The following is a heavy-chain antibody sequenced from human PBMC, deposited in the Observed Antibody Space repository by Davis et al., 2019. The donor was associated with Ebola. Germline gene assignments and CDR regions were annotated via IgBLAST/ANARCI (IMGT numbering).Heavy chain of an antibody. J-gene: IGHJ6*02. CDR3: ARGRGDYSSSWYSYYNGQDV. Sequence: PSETLSLTCTVSGDSITGHYWRWIRQPPGKGLEYIGYIYSSGSTNYNPSLKSRVTISLDMSAKQVSLRLTSVTTADTAVYYCARGRGDYSSSWYSYYNGQDVWGQGTTVTVSS. V-gene: IGHV4-59*11. CDR1: GDSITGHY. CDR2: IYSSGST. D-gene: IGHD6-13*01.